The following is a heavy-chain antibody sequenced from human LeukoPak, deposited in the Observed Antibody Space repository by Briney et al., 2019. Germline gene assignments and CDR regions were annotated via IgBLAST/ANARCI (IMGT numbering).Heavy chain of an antibody. D-gene: IGHD3-22*01. CDR3: ARDGYYFDSSGYYF. Sequence: SETLSLSCTVSGGSISSYYWSWIRQPAGKGLEWIGHIYTSGNTNYNPSLKSRVTMSVDTSKNQFSLKLRSVTAADTAVYYCARDGYYFDSSGYYFWGQGTLVTVSS. CDR1: GGSISSYY. V-gene: IGHV4-4*07. CDR2: IYTSGNT. J-gene: IGHJ4*02.